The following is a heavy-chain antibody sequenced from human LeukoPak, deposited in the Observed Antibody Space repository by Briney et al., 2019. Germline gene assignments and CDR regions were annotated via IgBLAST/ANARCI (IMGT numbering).Heavy chain of an antibody. J-gene: IGHJ4*02. Sequence: RGGSLTLSWAPSGFTVSNCWMSWARQAPGKGREWVANMKRDGSEKNYVDSVKGRFTISRDNAKNSLYLRMNSLRAEDTAVYYCARSFDYVWGRDWGQGTLVTVSS. CDR3: ARSFDYVWGRD. D-gene: IGHD3-16*01. CDR2: MKRDGSEK. V-gene: IGHV3-7*01. CDR1: GFTVSNCW.